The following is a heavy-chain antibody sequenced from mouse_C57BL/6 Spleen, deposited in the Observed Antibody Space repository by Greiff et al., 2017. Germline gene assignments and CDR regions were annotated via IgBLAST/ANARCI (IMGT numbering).Heavy chain of an antibody. V-gene: IGHV1-53*01. CDR1: GYTFTSYW. Sequence: QVQLQQSGTELVKPGASVKLSCKASGYTFTSYWMHWVKQRPGQGLEWIGNINPSNGGTNYNEKFKSKDTLTVDKSSSTSYMQLSSLTSEDSAVYYCARSLLITTVYYFDYWGQGTTLTVSS. D-gene: IGHD1-1*01. CDR2: INPSNGGT. CDR3: ARSLLITTVYYFDY. J-gene: IGHJ2*01.